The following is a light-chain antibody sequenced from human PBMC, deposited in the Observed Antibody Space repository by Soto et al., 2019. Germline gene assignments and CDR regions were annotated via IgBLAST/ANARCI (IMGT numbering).Light chain of an antibody. J-gene: IGLJ3*02. V-gene: IGLV1-51*01. Sequence: QSVLTQPPSVSAAPGQKVSISCSGSSSSIGSNYVSWSLQLPGTAPKLLIYDNNKRPSGIPDRFSGSKSGTSATLGITGLQTGDEADYYCGTWDSSLSAGVFGGGTKLTVL. CDR1: SSSIGSNY. CDR3: GTWDSSLSAGV. CDR2: DNN.